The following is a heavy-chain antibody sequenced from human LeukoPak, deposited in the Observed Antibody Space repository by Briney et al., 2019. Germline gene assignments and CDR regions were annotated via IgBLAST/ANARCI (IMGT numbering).Heavy chain of an antibody. CDR3: ASLLARGLNWFDP. J-gene: IGHJ5*02. Sequence: GGSLRLSCAASGFTFSSYWMHWVRQAPGKGLVWVSRINSDGSSTSYADSVKGRFTISRDNAKNTLYLQMNSLRAEDTAVYYCASLLARGLNWFDPWGQGTLVTVSS. CDR1: GFTFSSYW. V-gene: IGHV3-74*01. CDR2: INSDGSST. D-gene: IGHD3-10*01.